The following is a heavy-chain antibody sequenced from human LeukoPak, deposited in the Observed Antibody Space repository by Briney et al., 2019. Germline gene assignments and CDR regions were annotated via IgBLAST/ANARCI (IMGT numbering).Heavy chain of an antibody. J-gene: IGHJ5*02. D-gene: IGHD3-10*01. CDR1: GGSLSGYY. V-gene: IGHV4-34*01. CDR3: ARVRIIMVRGANNWFDP. CDR2: INRSGSI. Sequence: SETLSLTCAVYGGSLSGYYWNWIRQPPGKGLEWIGEINRSGSINYSPSLKSRVTISLDTSNSQFSLKLSSVTAADTAVYYCARVRIIMVRGANNWFDPWGQGTLVTVSS.